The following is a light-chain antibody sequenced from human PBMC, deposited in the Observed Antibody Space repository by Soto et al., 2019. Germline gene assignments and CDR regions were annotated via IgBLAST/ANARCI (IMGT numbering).Light chain of an antibody. J-gene: IGLJ2*01. V-gene: IGLV2-14*01. CDR1: SSDVGGYLY. CDR3: SSYTSSSTVV. Sequence: QSALTQPASVSGSPGQSITISCTGTSSDVGGYLYVSWYQQHPGKAPKLMIYDVSNRPSGVSNRFSGSKSGNTASLTISGLQAEDEADYYCSSYTSSSTVVFGGGTKVTVL. CDR2: DVS.